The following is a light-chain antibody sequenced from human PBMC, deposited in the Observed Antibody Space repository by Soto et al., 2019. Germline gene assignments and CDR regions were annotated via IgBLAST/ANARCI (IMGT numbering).Light chain of an antibody. CDR1: QSISSW. CDR2: DAS. Sequence: DIQMTQSPSTLSASVGDRVTITCRASQSISSWLAWYQQKPGKAPKLLIYDASSLESGVPSRFSGSGSGTKSTFPFSSLQPNDFATNYCKQYNIYSTFGQGTKV. V-gene: IGKV1-5*01. CDR3: KQYNIYST. J-gene: IGKJ1*01.